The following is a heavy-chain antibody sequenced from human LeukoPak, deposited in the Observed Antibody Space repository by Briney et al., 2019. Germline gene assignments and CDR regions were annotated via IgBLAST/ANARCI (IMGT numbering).Heavy chain of an antibody. D-gene: IGHD3-22*01. Sequence: ASVKVSCKASGYTFSDYGITWVRQAPGQGLEWMGIINPSGGSTSYAQKFQGRVTMTRDTSTSTVYMELSSLRSEDTAVYYCARERLGDSSGYYYGNAFDIWGQGTMVTVSS. J-gene: IGHJ3*02. CDR3: ARERLGDSSGYYYGNAFDI. V-gene: IGHV1-46*01. CDR2: INPSGGST. CDR1: GYTFSDYG.